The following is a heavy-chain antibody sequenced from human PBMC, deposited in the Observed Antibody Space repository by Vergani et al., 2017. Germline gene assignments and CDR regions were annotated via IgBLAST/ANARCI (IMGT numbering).Heavy chain of an antibody. Sequence: QVQLVESGGGVVQPGTSLRLSCVVSGFALNRHAMYWVRQAPGKGLEWVVGISFDGTNEYYPDLVKGRFTISRDIAKNTLYLKMNSLRVEDTGVYYCASARCIETCYMSNWMDSWGKGTLVTVSS. CDR1: GFALNRHA. CDR3: ASARCIETCYMSNWMDS. CDR2: ISFDGTNE. D-gene: IGHD3-9*01. V-gene: IGHV3-30-3*01. J-gene: IGHJ4*02.